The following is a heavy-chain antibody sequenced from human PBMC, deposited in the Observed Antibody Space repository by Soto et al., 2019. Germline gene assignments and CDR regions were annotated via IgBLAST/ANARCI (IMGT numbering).Heavy chain of an antibody. J-gene: IGHJ6*03. D-gene: IGHD4-17*01. Sequence: GESLKISCKGSGYSFTSYWIGWVRQMPGKGLEWMGIIYPGDSDTRYSPSFQGQVTISADKSISTAYLQWSSLKASDTAMYYCARGPAYGDYGLYYYYYMDVWGKGTTVTVAS. CDR3: ARGPAYGDYGLYYYYYMDV. V-gene: IGHV5-51*01. CDR1: GYSFTSYW. CDR2: IYPGDSDT.